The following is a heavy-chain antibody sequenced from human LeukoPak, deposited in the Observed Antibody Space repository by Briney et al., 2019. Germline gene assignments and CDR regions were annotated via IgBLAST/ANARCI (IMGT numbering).Heavy chain of an antibody. V-gene: IGHV3-64D*06. Sequence: GGSLRLSCSASGFTFSSYAMHWVRQAPGKGLEYVSAISSNGGSTYYADSVKGRFTISRDNSKNTLYLQMSSLRAEDTAVYYCVKGEGTYSSGWYSIVYWGQGTLVTASS. D-gene: IGHD6-19*01. CDR3: VKGEGTYSSGWYSIVY. CDR1: GFTFSSYA. J-gene: IGHJ4*02. CDR2: ISSNGGST.